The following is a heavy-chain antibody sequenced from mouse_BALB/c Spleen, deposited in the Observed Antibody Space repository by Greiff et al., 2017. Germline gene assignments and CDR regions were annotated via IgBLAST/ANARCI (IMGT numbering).Heavy chain of an antibody. J-gene: IGHJ2*01. CDR3: ARQEAARATGLDY. Sequence: EVMLVESGGGLVKPGGSLKLSCAASGFAFSSYDMSWVRQTPEKRLEWVAYISSGGGSTYYPDTVKGRFTISRDNAKNTLYLQMSSLKSEDTAMYYCARQEAARATGLDYWGQGTTLTVSS. CDR2: ISSGGGST. D-gene: IGHD3-1*01. CDR1: GFAFSSYD. V-gene: IGHV5-12-1*01.